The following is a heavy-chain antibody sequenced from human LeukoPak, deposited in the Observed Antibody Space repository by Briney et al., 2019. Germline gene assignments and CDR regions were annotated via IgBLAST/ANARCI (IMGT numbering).Heavy chain of an antibody. CDR3: ARYGYYSNSYYFDY. V-gene: IGHV3-11*04. CDR2: ISSSGSTI. CDR1: GGSISSGGYY. D-gene: IGHD4-11*01. J-gene: IGHJ4*02. Sequence: LSLTCTVSGGSISSGGYYWSWIRQPPGKGLEWVSYISSSGSTIYYADSVKGRFTISGDNAKNSLYLQMNSLRAEDTAVYYCARYGYYSNSYYFDYWGQGTLVTVSS.